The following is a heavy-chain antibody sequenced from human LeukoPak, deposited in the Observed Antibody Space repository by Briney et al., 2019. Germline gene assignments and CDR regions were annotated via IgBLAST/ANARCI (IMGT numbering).Heavy chain of an antibody. Sequence: ASVKVSRKASGYTFTSYGITWVRQSPGQGLEWMGWISAKNGNTKYVQKFQGRVTMTTDTSTSTAYMELRSLRSDDTAVYYCARGAMTTVTTYLDYWGQGTLVTVSS. CDR2: ISAKNGNT. CDR1: GYTFTSYG. V-gene: IGHV1-18*01. D-gene: IGHD4-11*01. CDR3: ARGAMTTVTTYLDY. J-gene: IGHJ4*02.